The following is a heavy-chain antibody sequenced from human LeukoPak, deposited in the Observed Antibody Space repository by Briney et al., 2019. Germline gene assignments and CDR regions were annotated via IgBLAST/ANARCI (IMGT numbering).Heavy chain of an antibody. CDR3: ATQPAAADVDY. CDR1: GFTFSSYW. V-gene: IGHV3-7*03. CDR2: IRQDGNEK. Sequence: AGSLRLSCAGSGFTFSSYWMSWVRQAPGKGLEWVANIRQDGNEKYYVDSVKGRFTISRDNAKKSLYLQMNSLRAEDTAVYYCATQPAAADVDYWGQGTLVTVSS. D-gene: IGHD2-2*01. J-gene: IGHJ4*02.